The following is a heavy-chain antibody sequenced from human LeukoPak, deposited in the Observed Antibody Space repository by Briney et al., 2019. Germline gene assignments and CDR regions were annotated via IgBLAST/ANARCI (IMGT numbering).Heavy chain of an antibody. J-gene: IGHJ4*02. CDR1: GFTFSSYW. V-gene: IGHV3-53*01. Sequence: GGSLRLSCAASGFTFSSYWMHWVRQAPGKGLEWVSVIYSGGSTYYADSVKGRFTISRDNSKSTLYIQMNSLRAEDTAVYYCARAKPKNMVRGLIMRRESRYYFDYWGQGTLVTVSA. CDR2: IYSGGST. D-gene: IGHD3-10*01. CDR3: ARAKPKNMVRGLIMRRESRYYFDY.